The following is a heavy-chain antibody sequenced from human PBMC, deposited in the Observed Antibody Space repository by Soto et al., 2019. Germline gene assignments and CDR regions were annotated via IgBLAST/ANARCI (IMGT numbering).Heavy chain of an antibody. CDR1: GFSLSTSGVG. J-gene: IGHJ4*02. V-gene: IGHV2-5*01. D-gene: IGHD2-15*01. CDR3: AHRRCSGGSCYFDF. CDR2: IYWNVEK. Sequence: QISLKESGPTLVKPTETLTLTCSFSGFSLSTSGVGVGWIRQPPGKALEWLGMIYWNVEKRYSPSLTNRLTITKDTSKNQVVLTLTDMDPEDTDTYFCAHRRCSGGSCYFDFWGQGTLVTVSS.